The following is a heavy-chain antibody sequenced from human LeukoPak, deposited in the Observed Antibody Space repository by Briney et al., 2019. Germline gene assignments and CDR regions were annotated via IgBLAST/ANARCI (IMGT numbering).Heavy chain of an antibody. CDR3: ARVSRRVAATTLNY. D-gene: IGHD2-15*01. J-gene: IGHJ4*02. Sequence: GASVKVSCKASGYTFTSYDINWVRQATGQGLELMGWMNPNSGNTGYAQKFQGRVTMTRNTSISTAYMELSSLRSEDTAVYYCARVSRRVAATTLNYWGQGTLVTVSS. V-gene: IGHV1-8*01. CDR2: MNPNSGNT. CDR1: GYTFTSYD.